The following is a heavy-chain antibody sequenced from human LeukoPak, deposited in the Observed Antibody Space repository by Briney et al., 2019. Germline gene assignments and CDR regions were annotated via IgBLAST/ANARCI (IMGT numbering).Heavy chain of an antibody. D-gene: IGHD5-18*01. Sequence: ASVKVSCKVSGYTLTELSMHWVRQAPGKGLEWMGGFDPEDGETIYAQKFQGRVTMTRDTSTSTVYMELSSLRSEDTAVYYCARVFHGYSYGYDYWGQGTLVTVSS. CDR1: GYTLTELS. V-gene: IGHV1-24*01. CDR3: ARVFHGYSYGYDY. CDR2: FDPEDGET. J-gene: IGHJ4*02.